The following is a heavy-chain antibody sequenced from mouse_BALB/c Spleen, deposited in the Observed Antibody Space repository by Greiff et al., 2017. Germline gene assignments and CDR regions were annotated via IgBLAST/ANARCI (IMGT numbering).Heavy chain of an antibody. D-gene: IGHD1-1*01. CDR1: GYSFTGYY. CDR3: ARDELRGFAY. V-gene: IGHV1-26*01. CDR2: INPYNGAT. J-gene: IGHJ3*01. Sequence: EVQLQQSGPELVKPGASVKISCKASGYSFTGYYMHWVKQSHVKSLEWIGRINPYNGATSYNQNFKDKASLTVDKSSSTAYMELHSLTSEDSAVYYCARDELRGFAYWGQGTLVTVSA.